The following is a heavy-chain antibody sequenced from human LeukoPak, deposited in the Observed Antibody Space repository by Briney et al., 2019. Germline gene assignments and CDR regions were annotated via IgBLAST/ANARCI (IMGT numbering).Heavy chain of an antibody. J-gene: IGHJ6*02. CDR2: IYYSGST. V-gene: IGHV4-61*01. CDR1: GGSVSSGSYY. CDR3: ARYSSSSGGMDV. D-gene: IGHD6-13*01. Sequence: PSETLSPTCTVSGGSVSSGSYYWSWIRQPPGKGLEWIGYIYYSGSTNYNPSLKSRVTISVDTSKNQFSLKLSSVTAADTAVYYCARYSSSSGGMDVWGQGTTVTVSS.